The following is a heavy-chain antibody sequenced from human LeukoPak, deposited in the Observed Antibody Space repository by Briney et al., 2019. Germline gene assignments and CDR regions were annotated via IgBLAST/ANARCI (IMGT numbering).Heavy chain of an antibody. V-gene: IGHV3-30*04. CDR2: ISYDGSNK. CDR3: ARASCSSTSCPPYYYYYYGMDV. CDR1: GFTFSDYA. Sequence: GGSLRLSCAASGFTFSDYAMHWVRQAPGKGLEWVAVISYDGSNKYYADSVKGRFTISRGNSKNTLYLQMNSLRAEDTAVYYCARASCSSTSCPPYYYYYYGMDVWGQGTTVTVSS. J-gene: IGHJ6*02. D-gene: IGHD2-2*01.